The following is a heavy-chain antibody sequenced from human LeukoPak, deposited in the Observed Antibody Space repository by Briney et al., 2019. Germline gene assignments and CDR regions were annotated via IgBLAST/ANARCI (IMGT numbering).Heavy chain of an antibody. CDR1: GFTFSSYS. J-gene: IGHJ6*03. Sequence: TGGSLRLSCAASGFTFSSYSMNWVRQAPGTGLEWVSSISSSSSYIYYADSVKGRFTISRDNAKNSLYLQMNSLRAEDTAVYYCARDQTAAAGYYYYYYMDVWGKGTTVTVSS. V-gene: IGHV3-21*01. D-gene: IGHD6-13*01. CDR2: ISSSSSYI. CDR3: ARDQTAAAGYYYYYYMDV.